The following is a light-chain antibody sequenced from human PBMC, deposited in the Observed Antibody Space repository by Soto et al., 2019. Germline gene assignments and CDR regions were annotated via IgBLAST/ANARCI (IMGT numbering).Light chain of an antibody. CDR1: QSVGSY. V-gene: IGKV3-11*01. CDR2: DTS. Sequence: ESMWIHSPSTRTLYQEERATLSCMASQSVGSYLAWFQQTPGQAPRLLIYDTSNRATGIPARFSGSGSGTDFTLTISSLETEDFAVYYCPQRTDWPPPSGQG. J-gene: IGKJ1*01. CDR3: PQRTDWPPP.